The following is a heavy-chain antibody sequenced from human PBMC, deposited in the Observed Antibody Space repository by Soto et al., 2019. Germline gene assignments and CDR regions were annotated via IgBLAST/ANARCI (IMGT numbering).Heavy chain of an antibody. Sequence: QVQLVESGGGVVQPGKSLRLSCAGSGFTFSSYGMDWVRQAPGKGLEWVAVISYDGSNKYYADSVKGRFTISRDNSKNTLYLQMSSLRADDTAVYYCAKDRMGAGVRGYFDYWGQGSLFTVSS. J-gene: IGHJ4*02. CDR2: ISYDGSNK. D-gene: IGHD3-10*01. CDR3: AKDRMGAGVRGYFDY. CDR1: GFTFSSYG. V-gene: IGHV3-30*18.